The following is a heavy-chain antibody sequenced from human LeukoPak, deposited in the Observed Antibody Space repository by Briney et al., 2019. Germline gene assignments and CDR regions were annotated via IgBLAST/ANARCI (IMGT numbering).Heavy chain of an antibody. V-gene: IGHV4-59*08. D-gene: IGHD4-17*01. Sequence: SETLSLTCTVSGGSISSYYWSSIRQPPGKGLEWIGYIYYSGSTNYNPSLKSRVTISVDTSKNQFSLKLSSVTAADTAVYYCARQFDYGDYVRENNWFDPWGQGTLATVSS. J-gene: IGHJ5*02. CDR1: GGSISSYY. CDR2: IYYSGST. CDR3: ARQFDYGDYVRENNWFDP.